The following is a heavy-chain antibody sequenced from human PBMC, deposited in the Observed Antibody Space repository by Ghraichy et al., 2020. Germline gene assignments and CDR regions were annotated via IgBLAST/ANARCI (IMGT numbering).Heavy chain of an antibody. V-gene: IGHV4-59*01. CDR2: IYYSGST. J-gene: IGHJ6*02. CDR3: ARDVVGCSSTSCYHYYYYGMDV. D-gene: IGHD2-2*01. CDR1: GGSISSYY. Sequence: SETLSLTCTVSGGSISSYYWSWIRQPPGKGLEWIGYIYYSGSTNYNPSLKSRVTISVDTSKNQFSLKLSSVTAADTAVYYCARDVVGCSSTSCYHYYYYGMDVWGQGTTVTVSS.